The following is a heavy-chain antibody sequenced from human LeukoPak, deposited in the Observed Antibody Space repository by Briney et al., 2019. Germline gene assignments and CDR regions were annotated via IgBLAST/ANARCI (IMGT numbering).Heavy chain of an antibody. CDR1: GFIFGDYA. CDR2: IRSKAYGGTT. J-gene: IGHJ4*02. Sequence: PGGSLRLSCAASGFIFGDYAMSWVRQATGKGLEWVGFIRSKAYGGTTEYAASVKGRFTISRDDSKSLAYLQMNSLKTEDTAVYYCARFYDSSGYYHVPVDYWGQGTLVTVSS. V-gene: IGHV3-49*04. CDR3: ARFYDSSGYYHVPVDY. D-gene: IGHD3-22*01.